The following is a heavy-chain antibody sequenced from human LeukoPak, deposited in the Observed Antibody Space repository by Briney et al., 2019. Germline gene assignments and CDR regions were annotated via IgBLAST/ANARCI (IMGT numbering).Heavy chain of an antibody. CDR1: GGSLSGYY. D-gene: IGHD2-21*02. CDR3: ASSYCGGDCYSARH. J-gene: IGHJ4*02. CDR2: INHSGST. Sequence: PSETLSLTCAVYGGSLSGYYWSWIRQPPGKGLEWIGEINHSGSTNYNPSLKSRVTISVDTSKNQFSLKLSSVTAADTAVYYCASSYCGGDCYSARHWGQGTLVTVSS. V-gene: IGHV4-34*01.